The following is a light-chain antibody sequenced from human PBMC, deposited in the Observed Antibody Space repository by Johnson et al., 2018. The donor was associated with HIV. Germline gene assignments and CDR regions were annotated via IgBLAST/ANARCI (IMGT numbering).Light chain of an antibody. V-gene: IGLV1-51*01. CDR2: DNN. J-gene: IGLJ1*01. Sequence: QSVLTQPPSVSAAPGQKVTISCSGSSSNIGNNYVSWFQHLPGTAPKLLIYDNNKRPSGIPDRFSGSKSGTSATLGITGLQTGDEADYYCGTWDSSLSAAVFGTGTKVTVL. CDR1: SSNIGNNY. CDR3: GTWDSSLSAAV.